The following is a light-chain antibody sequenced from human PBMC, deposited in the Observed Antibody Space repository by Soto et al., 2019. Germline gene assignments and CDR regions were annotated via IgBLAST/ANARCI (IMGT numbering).Light chain of an antibody. CDR3: QYYGTSPQT. CDR2: GAS. CDR1: QSVISTY. J-gene: IGKJ1*01. V-gene: IGKV3-20*01. Sequence: DIVLTQSPGTLPLSPGERATLSCRASQSVISTYLAWYQQKPGQAPRLLIYGASSRATGIPDRFSGSGSGTDFTLTISRLEPEDFAVYYCQYYGTSPQTFGQGTKVDIK.